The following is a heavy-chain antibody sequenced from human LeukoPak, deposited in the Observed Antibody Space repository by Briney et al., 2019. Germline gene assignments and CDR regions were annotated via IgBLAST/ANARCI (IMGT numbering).Heavy chain of an antibody. Sequence: SETLSLTCTVSGGSISSYYWSWLRQPPGKGLEWIGYIYYSGSTNYNPSLKSRVTISVDTSKNQFSLKLSSVTAADTAVYYCARDFPTAKRSDAFDIWGQGTMATVSS. CDR3: ARDFPTAKRSDAFDI. J-gene: IGHJ3*02. V-gene: IGHV4-59*01. CDR1: GGSISSYY. CDR2: IYYSGST.